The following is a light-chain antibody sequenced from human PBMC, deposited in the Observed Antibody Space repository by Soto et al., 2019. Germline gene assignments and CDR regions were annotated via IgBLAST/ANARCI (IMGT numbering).Light chain of an antibody. Sequence: QSALTQPASVSGSPGQSITISCTGTSSDVGGYNHVSWYQQHPGRAPRLIIYNVTSRPSGVSNRFSGSKSGTTASLTISGLQAEDEADYYCSSYTSSSTLLFGGGTKVTVL. CDR2: NVT. J-gene: IGLJ2*01. CDR3: SSYTSSSTLL. CDR1: SSDVGGYNH. V-gene: IGLV2-14*01.